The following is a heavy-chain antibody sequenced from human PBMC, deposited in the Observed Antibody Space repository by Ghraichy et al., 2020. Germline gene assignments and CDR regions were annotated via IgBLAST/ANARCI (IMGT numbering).Heavy chain of an antibody. V-gene: IGHV3-7*03. CDR2: IKQDGSEK. CDR1: GFTLGSYW. Sequence: GESLNISCAGYGFTLGSYWMTWVRQAPGKGLEWVANIKQDGSEKYYVDSVKGRFTISRDNAKNSVYLQMNSLRAEDTAVYYCARAIGARDSGWGQGTLVTVSS. D-gene: IGHD6-6*01. CDR3: ARAIGARDSG. J-gene: IGHJ4*02.